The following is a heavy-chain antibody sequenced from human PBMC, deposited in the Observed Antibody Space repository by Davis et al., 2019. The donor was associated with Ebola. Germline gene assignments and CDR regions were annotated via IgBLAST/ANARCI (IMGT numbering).Heavy chain of an antibody. CDR2: ISYDGSNK. D-gene: IGHD3-16*01. V-gene: IGHV3-30*18. CDR3: AKGWGPYYYYGMDV. CDR1: GFTFSSYW. Sequence: PGGSLRLSCAASGFTFSSYWMSWVRQAPGKGLEWVAVISYDGSNKYYADSVKGRFTISRDNSKNTLYLQMNSLRAEDTAVYYCAKGWGPYYYYGMDVWGQGTTVTVSS. J-gene: IGHJ6*02.